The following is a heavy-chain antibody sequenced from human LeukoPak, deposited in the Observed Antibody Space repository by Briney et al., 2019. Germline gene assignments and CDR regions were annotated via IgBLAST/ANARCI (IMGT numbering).Heavy chain of an antibody. V-gene: IGHV4-61*02. Sequence: TLSLTCTVSGGSISSGSYYWSWIRQPAGKGPEWIGRIYTSGSTNYNPSLKSRVTISVDTSKNQFSLKLSSVTAADTAVYYCARVSRGDPQEDYWGQGTLVTVSS. CDR3: ARVSRGDPQEDY. CDR1: GGSISSGSYY. J-gene: IGHJ4*02. CDR2: IYTSGST. D-gene: IGHD3-16*01.